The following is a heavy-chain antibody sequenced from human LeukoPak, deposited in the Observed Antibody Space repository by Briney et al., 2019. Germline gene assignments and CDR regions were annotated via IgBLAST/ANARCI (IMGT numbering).Heavy chain of an antibody. CDR1: GGSITAYY. Sequence: PSETLSLTCSVYGGSITAYYWSWIRQPPGKGLEWIGEINHSRGTKYNPSLESRVIILLDASKNEFSLNLNSVTAADTAVYYCAREDYYFDSWGQGTLVTVSS. V-gene: IGHV4-34*01. CDR3: AREDYYFDS. CDR2: INHSRGT. J-gene: IGHJ4*02.